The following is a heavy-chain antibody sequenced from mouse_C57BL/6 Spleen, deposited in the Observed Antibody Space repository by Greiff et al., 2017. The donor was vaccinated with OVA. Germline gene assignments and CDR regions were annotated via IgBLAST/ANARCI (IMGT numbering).Heavy chain of an antibody. D-gene: IGHD1-1*01. J-gene: IGHJ1*03. CDR3: ASNYGSSWEYFDV. CDR1: GYSITSGYY. Sequence: VQLKESGPGPVKPSQSLSLTCSVTGYSITSGYYWNWIRQFPGNKLEWMGYISYDGSNNYNPSLKNRISITRDTSKNQFFLKLNSVTTEDTATYYCASNYGSSWEYFDVWGTGTTVTVSS. CDR2: ISYDGSN. V-gene: IGHV3-6*01.